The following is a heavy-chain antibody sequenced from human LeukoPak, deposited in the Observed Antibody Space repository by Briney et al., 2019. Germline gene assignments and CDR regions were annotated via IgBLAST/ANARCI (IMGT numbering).Heavy chain of an antibody. V-gene: IGHV3-21*01. Sequence: GGSLRLSCAASGFTFSSYSMNWVRQAPGKGLEWVSSISSSSSYVYYADSVKGRFTISRDNAKNSLYLQMNSLRAEDTAVYYCARGSQGLWFGELLMDVWGKGTTVTVSS. CDR2: ISSSSSYV. D-gene: IGHD3-10*01. CDR3: ARGSQGLWFGELLMDV. J-gene: IGHJ6*04. CDR1: GFTFSSYS.